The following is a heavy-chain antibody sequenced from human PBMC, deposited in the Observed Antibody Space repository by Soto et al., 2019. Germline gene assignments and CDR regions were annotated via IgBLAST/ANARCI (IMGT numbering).Heavy chain of an antibody. CDR3: AKEGDKDFWNGHYREAYYYRMDV. CDR1: ELTFSNYA. CDR2: ISGTGDST. D-gene: IGHD3-3*01. J-gene: IGHJ6*02. V-gene: IGHV3-23*01. Sequence: TGGSLRLSCAASELTFSNYAMSWVRQAPGRGLEWVSGISGTGDSTYYADSVQGRFIISRDNSKSTLYLQMHSLRAEDTAVYYCAKEGDKDFWNGHYREAYYYRMDVWGQGTTVTVSS.